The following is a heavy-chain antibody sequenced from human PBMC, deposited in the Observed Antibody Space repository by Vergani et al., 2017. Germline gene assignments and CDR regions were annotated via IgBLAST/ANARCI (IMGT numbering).Heavy chain of an antibody. J-gene: IGHJ4*02. CDR2: IGTAGDT. V-gene: IGHV3-13*01. CDR3: ARRDSSSPALDY. CDR1: GFTFSNYD. D-gene: IGHD6-6*01. Sequence: EVQMVESGGGLVKPGGSLRLSCVASGFTFSNYDMHWVRQATGKGLEWVSAIGTAGDTYYPGSVKGRFTISRENAKNSLYLQMNGLRAGDTAVYYCARRDSSSPALDYWGQGTLVTVSS.